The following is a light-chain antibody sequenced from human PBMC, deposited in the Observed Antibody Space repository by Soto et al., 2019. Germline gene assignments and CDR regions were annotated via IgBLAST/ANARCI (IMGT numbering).Light chain of an antibody. J-gene: IGKJ1*01. Sequence: DIQMTQSPPTLSASVGDRVTISCRASESITNWLAWYQHKPGKAPKLLIYKASSLESGVPSRFSGSRSGTEFTLTISSLQPDDFATYYCQQYKSPPWTFGQGNNVEIK. CDR1: ESITNW. V-gene: IGKV1-5*03. CDR3: QQYKSPPWT. CDR2: KAS.